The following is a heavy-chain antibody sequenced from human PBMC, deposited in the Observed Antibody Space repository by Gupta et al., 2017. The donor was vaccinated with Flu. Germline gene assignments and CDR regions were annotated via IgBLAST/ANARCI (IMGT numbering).Heavy chain of an antibody. CDR3: ARDYGGSPGGY. D-gene: IGHD2-15*01. V-gene: IGHV4-34*01. Sequence: SWIRQPPGKGLEWIGEINHSGRTNYNPSLKSRVTISVDTSKNQFSLKLSSVTAADTAVYYCARDYGGSPGGYWGQGTLVTVSS. CDR2: INHSGRT. J-gene: IGHJ4*02.